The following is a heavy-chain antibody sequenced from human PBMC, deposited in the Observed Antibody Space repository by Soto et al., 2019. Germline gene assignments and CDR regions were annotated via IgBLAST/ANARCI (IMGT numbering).Heavy chain of an antibody. CDR2: LKGKTDGGTT. V-gene: IGHV3-15*07. Sequence: GESLKISCAVSGFIFSNAWINWVRQTPGKGLEWVGRLKGKTDGGTTDYADLVKGRFTISGDDSKNTVFLQMNSLETEDTAVYYCATSGTMVYGDSTRPHFDYWGQGTLVTVSS. CDR3: ATSGTMVYGDSTRPHFDY. CDR1: GFIFSNAW. J-gene: IGHJ4*02. D-gene: IGHD4-17*01.